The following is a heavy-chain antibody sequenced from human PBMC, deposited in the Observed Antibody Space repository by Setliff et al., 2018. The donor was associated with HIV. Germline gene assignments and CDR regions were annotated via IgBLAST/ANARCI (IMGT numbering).Heavy chain of an antibody. V-gene: IGHV4-61*09. Sequence: SETLSLTCSVSGDSISSGSYYWSWIRLPAGKGLEWIGQIHTTGSTNYNPSLKLRVTISMDTSKNQFSLNLNSVTATDTAVYYCAKRTFGSGRLDPWGQGTLVTVSS. J-gene: IGHJ5*02. CDR1: GDSISSGSYY. D-gene: IGHD3-16*01. CDR2: IHTTGST. CDR3: AKRTFGSGRLDP.